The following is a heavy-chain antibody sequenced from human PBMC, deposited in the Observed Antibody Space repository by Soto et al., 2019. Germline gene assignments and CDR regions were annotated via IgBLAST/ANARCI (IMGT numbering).Heavy chain of an antibody. CDR1: GGSFSGYY. J-gene: IGHJ6*02. D-gene: IGHD3-16*01. CDR3: AGVLRFYYYGRGG. V-gene: IGHV4-34*01. Sequence: SETLSLTCAVYGGSFSGYYWSWIRQPPGKGLEWIGEINHSGSTNYNPSLKSRVTISVDTSKNQLSLKLRSLTAADTAVYYCAGVLRFYYYGRGGWGQGTRVTVAS. CDR2: INHSGST.